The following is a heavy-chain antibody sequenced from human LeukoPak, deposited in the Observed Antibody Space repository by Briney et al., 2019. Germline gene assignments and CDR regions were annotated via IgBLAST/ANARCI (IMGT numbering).Heavy chain of an antibody. V-gene: IGHV4-34*01. D-gene: IGHD6-13*01. CDR1: GGSFSGYY. J-gene: IGHJ4*02. CDR2: INHSGST. Sequence: KSSETLSLTCAVYGGSFSGYYWSWIRQPPGKGLEWIGEINHSGSTNYNPSLKSRVTISVDTSKNQFSLKLSSVTAADTAVYYCARTLAAAGPFDYWGQGTLVTVSS. CDR3: ARTLAAAGPFDY.